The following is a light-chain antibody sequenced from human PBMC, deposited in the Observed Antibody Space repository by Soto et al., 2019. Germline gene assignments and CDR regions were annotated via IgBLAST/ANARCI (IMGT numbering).Light chain of an antibody. V-gene: IGLV2-14*01. J-gene: IGLJ1*01. Sequence: QSALTQPASVSGSPGQSITISCTGSSSDVGGYHYISWYQQLPGKAPKLMIYQVTIRPSGISNRFSGSKSGNTASLTISGLQAEDEADYYCTSFSSSTSLYVFGTGTKLTVL. CDR2: QVT. CDR1: SSDVGGYHY. CDR3: TSFSSSTSLYV.